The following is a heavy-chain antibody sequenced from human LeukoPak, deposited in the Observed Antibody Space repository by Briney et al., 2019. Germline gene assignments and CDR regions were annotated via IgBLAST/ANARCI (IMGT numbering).Heavy chain of an antibody. CDR1: GYSFTSYW. D-gene: IGHD4-23*01. CDR2: IYPGDSDT. J-gene: IGHJ3*02. CDR3: ARYRTPGYGGNPRDAFDI. V-gene: IGHV5-51*01. Sequence: GESLKISCKGSGYSFTSYWIGWVRQMPGKGLEWMGIIYPGDSDTRYSPSFQGQVTISADQFISTAYLQWSSLKAPDTAMYYCARYRTPGYGGNPRDAFDIWGQGTMVTVSS.